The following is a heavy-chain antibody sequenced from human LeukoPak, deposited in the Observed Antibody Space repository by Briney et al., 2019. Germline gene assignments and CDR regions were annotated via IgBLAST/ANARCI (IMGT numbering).Heavy chain of an antibody. D-gene: IGHD7-27*01. CDR2: ISYDGSNK. J-gene: IGHJ3*02. Sequence: PGGSLRPSCAASGFTFSSYGMHWVRQAPGKGLEWVAVISYDGSNKYYADSVKGRFTISRDNSKNTLYLQMNSLRAEDTAVYYCAKDQAGDLAFDIWGQGTMVTVSS. CDR3: AKDQAGDLAFDI. V-gene: IGHV3-30*18. CDR1: GFTFSSYG.